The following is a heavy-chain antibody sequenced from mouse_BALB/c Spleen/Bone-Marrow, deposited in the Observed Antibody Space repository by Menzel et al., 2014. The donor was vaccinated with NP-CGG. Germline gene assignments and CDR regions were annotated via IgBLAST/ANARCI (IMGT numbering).Heavy chain of an antibody. Sequence: VQLQQSGPGLVAPSQSLSITCTVSGFSLTSYGVSWVRQSPGKGLEWLGVVWGDGSTNYHSALISRLSISKDNSKSQLFLKLNSLQTDDTATYYCAKGEYAKRYYAMDYWGQGTSVTVSS. CDR2: VWGDGST. J-gene: IGHJ4*01. V-gene: IGHV2-3*01. CDR3: AKGEYAKRYYAMDY. D-gene: IGHD2-10*02. CDR1: GFSLTSYG.